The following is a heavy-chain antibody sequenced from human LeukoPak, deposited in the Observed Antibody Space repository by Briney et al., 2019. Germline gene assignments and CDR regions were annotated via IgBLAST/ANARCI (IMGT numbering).Heavy chain of an antibody. D-gene: IGHD3-10*01. J-gene: IGHJ4*02. Sequence: GGSLRLSCAASGFTFSNYAMIWVRQAPGKGLEWVSSLSTSGVSTYYADSVKGRFTISRDNSKNTLYLQMTSLRADDTAVYYCAKDFTPYGSGSFFDYWGQGTLVTVSS. CDR1: GFTFSNYA. V-gene: IGHV3-23*01. CDR2: LSTSGVST. CDR3: AKDFTPYGSGSFFDY.